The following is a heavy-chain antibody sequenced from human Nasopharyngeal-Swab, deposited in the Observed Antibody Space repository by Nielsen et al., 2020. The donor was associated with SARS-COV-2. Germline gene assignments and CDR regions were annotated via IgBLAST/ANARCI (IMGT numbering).Heavy chain of an antibody. V-gene: IGHV4-4*02. CDR1: GGSISSSNW. J-gene: IGHJ4*02. Sequence: SETLSLTCAVSGGSISSSNWWSWVRQPPGKGLEWIGEIYHSGSTNYNPSLKSRVTISVDKSKNQFSLKLSSVTAADTAVYYCARQRDIVVVPAAIPPPLFDYWGQGTLVTVSS. CDR3: ARQRDIVVVPAAIPPPLFDY. D-gene: IGHD2-2*02. CDR2: IYHSGST.